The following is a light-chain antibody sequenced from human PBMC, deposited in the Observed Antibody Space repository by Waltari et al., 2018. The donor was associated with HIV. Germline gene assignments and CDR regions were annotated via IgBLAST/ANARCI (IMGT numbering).Light chain of an antibody. V-gene: IGLV1-47*01. CDR2: KDK. CDR1: SSNLERNY. Sequence: QSELTQSPSASGTPGQRITISCSGRSSNLERNYVYWSKQFPGATPKVLIYKDKERPSGVPDRISGSKSGTSASLLISGLRSDDEADYYCAVWDESLDGWLFGGGTKLTVL. J-gene: IGLJ3*02. CDR3: AVWDESLDGWL.